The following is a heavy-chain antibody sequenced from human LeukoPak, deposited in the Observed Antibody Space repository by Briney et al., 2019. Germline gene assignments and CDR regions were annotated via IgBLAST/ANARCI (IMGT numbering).Heavy chain of an antibody. Sequence: PSETLSLTCGVSGGSISNTNWWSWVRQPPGQGLEWIGEISLTGLTHYNPSLESRVTVSLDKSKNQLSLNLTSVTAADTAVYYCARADGRGYIYGVPMYFDSWGQGALVTVSS. J-gene: IGHJ4*02. CDR3: ARADGRGYIYGVPMYFDS. V-gene: IGHV4-4*02. CDR1: GGSISNTNW. D-gene: IGHD5-18*01. CDR2: ISLTGLT.